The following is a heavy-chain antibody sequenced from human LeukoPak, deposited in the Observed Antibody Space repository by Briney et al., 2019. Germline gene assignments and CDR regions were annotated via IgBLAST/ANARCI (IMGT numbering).Heavy chain of an antibody. CDR3: ARQGAGGRAFDI. CDR2: IYYSGST. D-gene: IGHD6-19*01. J-gene: IGHJ3*02. CDR1: GGSISSSLYY. V-gene: IGHV4-39*01. Sequence: PSETLSLTCTVSGGSISSSLYYWGWIRQPPEKGLEWIGIIYYSGSTYYNPSLKSRVTISVETSKNQVSLRLSSVTAADTAVYYCARQGAGGRAFDIWGQGTMVTVSS.